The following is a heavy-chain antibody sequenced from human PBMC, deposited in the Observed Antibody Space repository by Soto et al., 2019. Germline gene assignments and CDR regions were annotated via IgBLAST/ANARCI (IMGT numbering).Heavy chain of an antibody. Sequence: SVKVSCKASGGTFSSYAISWVRQAPGQGLEWMGGIIPIFGTANYAQKFQGRVTITADESTSTAYMELSSLRSEDTAVYYCARDRLVQLWGIHYYHYSTHVRGQAPTVTLS. J-gene: IGHJ6*02. CDR2: IIPIFGTA. V-gene: IGHV1-69*13. CDR1: GGTFSSYA. CDR3: ARDRLVQLWGIHYYHYSTHV. D-gene: IGHD5-18*01.